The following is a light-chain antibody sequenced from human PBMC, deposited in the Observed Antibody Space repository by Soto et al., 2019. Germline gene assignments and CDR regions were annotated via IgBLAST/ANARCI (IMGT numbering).Light chain of an antibody. CDR1: SSDIGDYNY. Sequence: QSALTQPASVSGSPGQSITISCTGTSSDIGDYNYVSWYQQYPGKVPKLVIYDVSHRPSGVSNRFSGSKSGNTASLTISGLQAEDEADYYCCSSTTTTSLVVFGGGTQLTVL. J-gene: IGLJ3*02. CDR2: DVS. V-gene: IGLV2-14*01. CDR3: CSSTTTTSLVV.